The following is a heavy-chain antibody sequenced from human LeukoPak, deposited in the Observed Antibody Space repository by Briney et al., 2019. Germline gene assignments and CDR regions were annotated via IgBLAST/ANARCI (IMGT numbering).Heavy chain of an antibody. CDR3: ASGFGESRGYYYYYMDV. CDR2: INSDGSST. J-gene: IGHJ6*03. D-gene: IGHD3-10*01. V-gene: IGHV3-74*01. Sequence: GGSLRLSCAASGFTFSSYWMHWVRQAPGKGLVWVSRINSDGSSTNYADSVKGRFTISRDNAKNTLYLQMNSLRAEDTAVYYCASGFGESRGYYYYYMDVWGKGTTVTVSS. CDR1: GFTFSSYW.